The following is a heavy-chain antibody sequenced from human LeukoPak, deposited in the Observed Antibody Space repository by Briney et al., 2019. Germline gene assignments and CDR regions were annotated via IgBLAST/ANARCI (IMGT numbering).Heavy chain of an antibody. CDR3: ARGRDTVDV. Sequence: GGSLRLSXAASGSTFSSYWMSWVRQAPGKGLEWVANIKQDGSEKYYVDSVKGRFTISRDNAKNSLYLQMNSLRAEDTAVYYCARGRDTVDVWGKGTTVTVSS. CDR2: IKQDGSEK. CDR1: GSTFSSYW. J-gene: IGHJ6*04. D-gene: IGHD5-18*01. V-gene: IGHV3-7*01.